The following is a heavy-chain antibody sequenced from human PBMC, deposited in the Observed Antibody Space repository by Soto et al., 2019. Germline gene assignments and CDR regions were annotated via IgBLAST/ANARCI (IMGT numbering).Heavy chain of an antibody. Sequence: EVQLVESGGCLVQPGGSLRLSCAASGFTFSSYSMNWVRQAPGKGLEWVSYISSSSSTIYYADSVKGRFTISRDNAKNSLYLQMNSLRAEDTAVYYCARDLRDYYGSGSYRMFDYWGQGTLVTVSS. CDR3: ARDLRDYYGSGSYRMFDY. CDR1: GFTFSSYS. CDR2: ISSSSSTI. D-gene: IGHD3-10*01. V-gene: IGHV3-48*01. J-gene: IGHJ4*02.